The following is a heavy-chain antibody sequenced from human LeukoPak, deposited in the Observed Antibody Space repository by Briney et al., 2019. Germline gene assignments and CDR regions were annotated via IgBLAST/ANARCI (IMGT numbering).Heavy chain of an antibody. J-gene: IGHJ5*02. CDR1: GGSISSSNW. CDR2: IYHSGST. V-gene: IGHV4-4*02. D-gene: IGHD3-10*01. CDR3: ARGHYYGSGSYFRRRWFDP. Sequence: SETLSLTCAVSGGSISSSNWWSWVRQPPGKGLECIGEIYHSGSTNYNPALNSRVTMSVDTSKNQFSLKLTSVTPAHASVYYCARGHYYGSGSYFRRRWFDPWGQGTLVTVSS.